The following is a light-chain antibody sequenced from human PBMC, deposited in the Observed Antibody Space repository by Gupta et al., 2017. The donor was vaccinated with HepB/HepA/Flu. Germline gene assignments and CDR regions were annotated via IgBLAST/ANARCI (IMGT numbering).Light chain of an antibody. V-gene: IGKV1-5*03. J-gene: IGKJ2*04. CDR1: QSIGSW. Sequence: DIQMTQSPSGLSASVGNRVTITCRASQSIGSWLAWYQQKPGKAAKLLIYKASTLESWGPSRFSGSGSGTEFTITISSLLPDDLATYYCQQYSSVPMCSFGQGTKLEI. CDR3: QQYSSVPMCS. CDR2: KAS.